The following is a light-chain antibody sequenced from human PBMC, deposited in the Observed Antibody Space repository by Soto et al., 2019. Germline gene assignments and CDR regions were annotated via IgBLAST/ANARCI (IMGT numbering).Light chain of an antibody. CDR2: AVS. CDR1: SSDVGSQNS. Sequence: QSVLTQPASVSGSPGQSITISCTGTSSDVGSQNSVSWYQQHPGKAPKLMIFAVSDRPSGVSNRFSGSKSGNTASLTISGLQAEDEADYYCSSFTSSSTLVFGTGTRSPS. J-gene: IGLJ1*01. V-gene: IGLV2-14*01. CDR3: SSFTSSSTLV.